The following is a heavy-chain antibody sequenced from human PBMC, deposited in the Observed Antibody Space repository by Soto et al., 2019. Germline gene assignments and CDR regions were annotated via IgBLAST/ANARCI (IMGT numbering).Heavy chain of an antibody. Sequence: EVQLLESGGGLVHPGGSLILSCAASGFLFGSSAMNWVRQAPGKGLEWVSGISGSGGNPNYADSVKGRFTISRDNSKNTLYLQMSGLRAEDTAVYYCVRGSAPLVCHLLWFDYWGQGTLVTVSS. J-gene: IGHJ4*02. D-gene: IGHD2-2*01. CDR1: GFLFGSSA. CDR3: VRGSAPLVCHLLWFDY. V-gene: IGHV3-23*01. CDR2: ISGSGGNP.